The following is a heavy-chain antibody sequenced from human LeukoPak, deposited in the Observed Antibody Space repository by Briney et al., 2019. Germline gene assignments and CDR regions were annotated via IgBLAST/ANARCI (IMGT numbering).Heavy chain of an antibody. CDR3: EVTTFDY. J-gene: IGHJ4*02. V-gene: IGHV3-21*01. D-gene: IGHD4-17*01. Sequence: GGSLRLSCAASVFTFSSHSMNWVRQAPGKGLEWVSSISGSGSYIYYADSVKGRFTVSRDNAKNSLYLQMNSLRAEDTAVYYCEVTTFDYWGQGTLVTVSS. CDR2: ISGSGSYI. CDR1: VFTFSSHS.